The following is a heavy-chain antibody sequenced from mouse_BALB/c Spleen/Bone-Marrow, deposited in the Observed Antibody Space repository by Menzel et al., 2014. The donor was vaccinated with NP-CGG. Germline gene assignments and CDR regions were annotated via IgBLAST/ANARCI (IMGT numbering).Heavy chain of an antibody. D-gene: IGHD2-14*01. V-gene: IGHV14-3*02. CDR3: ASYRYAWYFDV. CDR2: IDPANGNT. CDR1: GFNIKDTY. Sequence: VTLKECGAELVKPGASVKLSCTASGFNIKDTYMHWVKQRPEQGLEWIGRIDPANGNTKYDPKFQGKATITADTSSNTAYLQLSSLTSEDTAVYYCASYRYAWYFDVWGAGTTVTVSS. J-gene: IGHJ1*01.